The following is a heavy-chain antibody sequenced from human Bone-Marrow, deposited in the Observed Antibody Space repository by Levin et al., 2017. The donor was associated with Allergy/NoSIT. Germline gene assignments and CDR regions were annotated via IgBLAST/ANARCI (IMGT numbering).Heavy chain of an antibody. Sequence: GASVKVSCKASGGTFSSYAISWVRQAPGQGLEWMGGIIPIFGTANYAQKFQGRVTITADESTSTAYMELSSLRSEDTAVYYCARDRWSYQLPIDWGQGTLVTVSS. CDR3: ARDRWSYQLPID. CDR2: IIPIFGTA. CDR1: GGTFSSYA. V-gene: IGHV1-69*13. J-gene: IGHJ4*02. D-gene: IGHD2-2*01.